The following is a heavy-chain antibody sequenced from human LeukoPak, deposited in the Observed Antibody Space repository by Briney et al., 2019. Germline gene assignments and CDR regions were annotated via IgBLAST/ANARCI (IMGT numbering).Heavy chain of an antibody. V-gene: IGHV3-23*01. J-gene: IGHJ4*02. CDR1: GFTFSSYA. D-gene: IGHD1-26*01. Sequence: QAGGSLRLSCAASGFTFSSYAMNWVRQAPGKGLEWVSAVRGSDAGTSYADSVKGRFTISRDNSKNTLYLQMNSLRAEDTAVYYCVKNRGGSYYSGSDYWGQGTLVTVSS. CDR3: VKNRGGSYYSGSDY. CDR2: VRGSDAGT.